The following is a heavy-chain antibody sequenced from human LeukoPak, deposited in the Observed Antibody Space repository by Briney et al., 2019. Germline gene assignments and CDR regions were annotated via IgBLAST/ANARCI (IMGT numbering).Heavy chain of an antibody. J-gene: IGHJ6*02. CDR3: VRAPPYSSASCGYYGMDV. D-gene: IGHD6-19*01. Sequence: GGSLRLSCAASGLTLSRYDMHWVRQATGEGLEWVSAICTRGDTYYAGSVKGRFTMSRENAKNSLYLQMNSLSAGDTAVYYCVRAPPYSSASCGYYGMDVWGQGTTVTVSS. CDR1: GLTLSRYD. V-gene: IGHV3-13*01. CDR2: ICTRGDT.